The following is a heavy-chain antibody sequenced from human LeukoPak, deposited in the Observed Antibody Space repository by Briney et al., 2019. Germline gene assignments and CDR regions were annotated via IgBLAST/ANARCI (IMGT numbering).Heavy chain of an antibody. Sequence: PSETLSLTRTVSGGSPSSYYWSWVRHPPGKGLEWIVYIYYSGSTNYNPSLKSRVTISVDTCKNQFSLKLSSVTAADTAVYFCARQGYTASYYFLDYWSQGTLVTVPS. CDR2: IYYSGST. D-gene: IGHD1-26*01. CDR3: ARQGYTASYYFLDY. CDR1: GGSPSSYY. J-gene: IGHJ4*02. V-gene: IGHV4-59*08.